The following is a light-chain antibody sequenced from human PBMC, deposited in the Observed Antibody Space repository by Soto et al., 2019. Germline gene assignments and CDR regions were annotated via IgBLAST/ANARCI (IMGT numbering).Light chain of an antibody. V-gene: IGKV1-17*03. CDR2: TTS. Sequence: DIQIPQSPSVMSASVGDRVTITCRASQGINNSLAWFEQKPGKVPKRLIYTTSILEGRVPSMFSGRGSGTEFTLTISTLQPEDLANDYCLQHNTYPRNFGQGTKLLIK. CDR3: LQHNTYPRN. CDR1: QGINNS. J-gene: IGKJ2*01.